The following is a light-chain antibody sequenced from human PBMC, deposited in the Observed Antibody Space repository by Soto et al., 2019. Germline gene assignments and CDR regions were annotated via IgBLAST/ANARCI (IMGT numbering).Light chain of an antibody. V-gene: IGLV8-61*01. CDR2: STN. CDR3: VLFMSSGISV. CDR1: SGSVSTSNY. J-gene: IGLJ3*02. Sequence: QTVVTQEPSFSVSPGGTVTLTCGLSSGSVSTSNYPRWYQPTPGQAPRTLIYSTNTRSSGVPDRFSGSILGNKAALTISGAQADDESDYYCVLFMSSGISVFGGGTKLTVL.